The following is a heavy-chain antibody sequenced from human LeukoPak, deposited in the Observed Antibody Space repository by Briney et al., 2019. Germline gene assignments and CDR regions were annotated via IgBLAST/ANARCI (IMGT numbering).Heavy chain of an antibody. CDR3: ARGFGVDMRRLDP. J-gene: IGHJ5*02. D-gene: IGHD3-3*01. CDR1: GFTFNNYS. V-gene: IGHV3-21*01. CDR2: ISSSSSYI. Sequence: PGGSLRLSCAASGFTFNNYSMNWVRQAPGKGLEWVSSISSSSSYIYYADSVKGRFTISRDNAKNSLFLQMNSLRAEDTAVYYCARGFGVDMRRLDPWGQGTLVTVSS.